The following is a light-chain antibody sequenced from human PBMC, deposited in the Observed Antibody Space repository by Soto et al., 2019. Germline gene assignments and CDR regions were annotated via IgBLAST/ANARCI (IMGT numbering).Light chain of an antibody. J-gene: IGLJ1*01. V-gene: IGLV2-14*01. CDR1: SSDVGGYNY. CDR2: DVS. CDR3: SSYTSSSTLV. Sequence: QPVLTQPASVSGSPGQSITISCTGTSSDVGGYNYVSWYQQHPGKAPKPMIYDVSNRPSGVSNRFSGSKSGNTASLTISGLQAEDEADYYCSSYTSSSTLVFGTGTKVTVL.